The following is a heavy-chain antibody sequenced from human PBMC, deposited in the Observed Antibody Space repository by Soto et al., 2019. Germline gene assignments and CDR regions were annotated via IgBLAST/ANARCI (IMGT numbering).Heavy chain of an antibody. CDR3: ARDNVCSSTSCYDAFDI. D-gene: IGHD2-2*01. V-gene: IGHV4-31*03. Sequence: KTSETLSLTCTVSGGSISSSGYYWSWIRQHPGKGLEWIGYIYYSGSTYYNPSLKSRVTISVDTSKNQFPLKLSSVTAADTAVYYCARDNVCSSTSCYDAFDIWGQGTMVTVSS. J-gene: IGHJ3*02. CDR1: GGSISSSGYY. CDR2: IYYSGST.